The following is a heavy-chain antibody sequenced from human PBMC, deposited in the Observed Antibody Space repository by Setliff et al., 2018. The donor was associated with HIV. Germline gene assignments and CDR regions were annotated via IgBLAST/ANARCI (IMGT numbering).Heavy chain of an antibody. D-gene: IGHD6-6*01. CDR3: ARLAASIAARRRFDY. J-gene: IGHJ4*02. CDR2: IYYSESADY. V-gene: IGHV4-59*08. CDR1: GGSISNYY. Sequence: TLSLTCTVSGGSISNYYWNWIRQSPGKGLEWIGYIYYSESADYNYNPSLKSRVTISVDTSKNQYSLKLSSVTAADTAVYYCARLAASIAARRRFDYWGQGTLVTVSS.